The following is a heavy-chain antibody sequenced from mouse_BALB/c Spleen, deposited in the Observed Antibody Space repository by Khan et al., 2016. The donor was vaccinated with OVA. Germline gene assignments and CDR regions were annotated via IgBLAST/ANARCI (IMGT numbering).Heavy chain of an antibody. Sequence: EVQLLESGPGLVKPSQSLSLTCTVTGYSITSDYAWNWIRPFPGNKLEWMGYISYSGSTSYNPSLKSRISITRDTSKNQFFLQLNSVPTEDTATYYCARDYGSSYYYFDYWGQGTTLTVSS. CDR1: GYSITSDYA. CDR3: ARDYGSSYYYFDY. CDR2: ISYSGST. V-gene: IGHV3-2*02. D-gene: IGHD1-1*01. J-gene: IGHJ2*01.